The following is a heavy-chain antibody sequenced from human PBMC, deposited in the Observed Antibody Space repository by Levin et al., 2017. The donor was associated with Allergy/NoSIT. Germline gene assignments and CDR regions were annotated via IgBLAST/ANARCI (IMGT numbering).Heavy chain of an antibody. CDR1: GGSISSSSYY. D-gene: IGHD3-10*01. V-gene: IGHV4-39*01. CDR3: ARHILYGSGSYYPPYYFDY. J-gene: IGHJ4*02. Sequence: SETLSLTCTVSGGSISSSSYYWGWIRQPPGTGLEWIGSIYYSGSTYYNPSLKSRVTISVDTSKNQFSLKLSSVTAADTAVYYCARHILYGSGSYYPPYYFDYWGQGALVTVSS. CDR2: IYYSGST.